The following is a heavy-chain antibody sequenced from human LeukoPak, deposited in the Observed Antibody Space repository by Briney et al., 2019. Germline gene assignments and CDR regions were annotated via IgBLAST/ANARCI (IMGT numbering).Heavy chain of an antibody. CDR2: IYHTGRT. J-gene: IGHJ4*02. CDR3: ASISTAAPPFDY. CDR1: GYSISSGYF. D-gene: IGHD6-25*01. Sequence: SETLSLTCTVSGYSISSGYFWGWIRQPPGKGLEWIGNIYHTGRTYYTPSLKSRVTISVDTSKNQFSLKLNSVTAADTAVYFCASISTAAPPFDYWGQGTLVTVSS. V-gene: IGHV4-38-2*02.